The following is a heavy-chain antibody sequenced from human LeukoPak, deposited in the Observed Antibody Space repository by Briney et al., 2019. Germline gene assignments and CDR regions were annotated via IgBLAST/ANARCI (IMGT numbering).Heavy chain of an antibody. CDR3: AVVVPAATFDY. CDR1: GGSISSSSYY. CDR2: IYYSGST. Sequence: PSETLSLTCTASGGSISSSSYYWGWIRQPPGKGLEWIGSIYYSGSTYYNPSLKSRVTISVDTSKNQFSLKLSSVTAAATAVYYCAVVVPAATFDYWGQGTLVTVSS. V-gene: IGHV4-39*07. J-gene: IGHJ4*02. D-gene: IGHD2-2*01.